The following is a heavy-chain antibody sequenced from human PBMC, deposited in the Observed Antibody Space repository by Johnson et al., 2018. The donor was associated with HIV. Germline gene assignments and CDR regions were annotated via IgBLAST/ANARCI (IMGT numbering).Heavy chain of an antibody. CDR1: GFTVSSHY. J-gene: IGHJ3*02. Sequence: VQLVESGGALVQPGGSLRLSYAASGFTVSSHYMNWVRQAPGTGLEWVSVIDLAGTTYYADSVKGRFTISRDNSKNTVDLQMKSLRAEDTAVYYCVRVDSGFFSDTDGFDIWGQGTMVIVSS. D-gene: IGHD6-25*01. CDR3: VRVDSGFFSDTDGFDI. CDR2: IDLAGTT. V-gene: IGHV3-66*01.